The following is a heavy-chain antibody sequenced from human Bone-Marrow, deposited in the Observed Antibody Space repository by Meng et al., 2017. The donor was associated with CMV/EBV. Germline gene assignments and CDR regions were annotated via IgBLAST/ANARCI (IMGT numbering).Heavy chain of an antibody. Sequence: GESLKISCAASGFILSDYYMSWTRQAPGKGLEWISYIDSSGGKISYIDSVQGRFTISRDNAKNSVYLQMNSLRVEDSGVYYCAKDSLRFLEWFDGMDVWDQATTATVSS. CDR3: AKDSLRFLEWFDGMDV. V-gene: IGHV3-11*01. CDR1: GFILSDYY. J-gene: IGHJ6*02. D-gene: IGHD3-3*01. CDR2: IDSSGGKI.